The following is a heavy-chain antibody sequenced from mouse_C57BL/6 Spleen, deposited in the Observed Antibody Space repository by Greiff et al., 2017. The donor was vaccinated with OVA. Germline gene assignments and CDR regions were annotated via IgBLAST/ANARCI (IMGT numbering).Heavy chain of an antibody. Sequence: VQLQQSGAELVKPGASVKLSCKASGYTFTEYTITWVKQRSGQGLEWIGWFYPGSGSIKYNENFKDKATLTVDKSSSTGYMELSRLTSEDSAVYFCARDETATDYVNSDFDYWGQATTLSFAS. CDR2: FYPGSGSI. V-gene: IGHV1-62-2*01. J-gene: IGHJ2*01. CDR3: ARDETATDYVNSDFDY. D-gene: IGHD2-1*01. CDR1: GYTFTEYT.